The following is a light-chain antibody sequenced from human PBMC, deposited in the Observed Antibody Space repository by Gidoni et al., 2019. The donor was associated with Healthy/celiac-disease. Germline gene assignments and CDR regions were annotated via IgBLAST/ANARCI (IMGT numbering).Light chain of an antibody. CDR2: DAS. V-gene: IGKV3-11*01. J-gene: IGKJ4*01. CDR3: QQRSNWPPAPT. Sequence: EIVLTQSPATLSLSPGERATLSCRASQSVSSYLAWYQQKPGQAPRLLIYDASNRATGIPARFSGSGSGTDFTLTISSLEPEDFAVYYCQQRSNWPPAPTFXGXTKVXI. CDR1: QSVSSY.